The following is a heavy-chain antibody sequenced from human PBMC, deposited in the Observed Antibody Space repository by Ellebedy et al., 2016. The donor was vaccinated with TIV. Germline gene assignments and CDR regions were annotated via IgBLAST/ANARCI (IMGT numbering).Heavy chain of an antibody. V-gene: IGHV4-59*01. CDR2: IYYSGST. CDR1: GGSISSYY. Sequence: GSLRLSXTVSGGSISSYYWSWIRQPPGKGLEWIGYIYYSGSTNYNPSLKSRVTISVDTSKNQSSLKLSSVTAADTAVYYCARAESRRGFSWVPPFDYWGQGTLVTVSS. J-gene: IGHJ4*02. CDR3: ARAESRRGFSWVPPFDY.